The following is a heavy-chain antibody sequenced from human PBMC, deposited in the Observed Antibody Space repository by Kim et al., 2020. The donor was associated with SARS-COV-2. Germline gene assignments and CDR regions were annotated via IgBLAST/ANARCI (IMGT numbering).Heavy chain of an antibody. V-gene: IGHV3-74*01. CDR3: AGRGFDI. Sequence: GGSLRLSCAASGFTFTNYLMHWVRQPPGKGLVWVSHISTDGRSTFYADSVRGRFTISRDNAKNTLYLQMNSLRAEDTAVYYCAGRGFDIWGQGTMVTVSS. J-gene: IGHJ3*02. CDR2: ISTDGRST. CDR1: GFTFTNYL.